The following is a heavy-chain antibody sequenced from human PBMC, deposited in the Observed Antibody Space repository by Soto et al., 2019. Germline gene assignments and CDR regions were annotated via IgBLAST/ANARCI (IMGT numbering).Heavy chain of an antibody. D-gene: IGHD3-10*01. CDR3: TRHDAGAVSRHGMAV. Sequence: QVQLQESGPGLVKPSETLSLTCTVSGGSINNYYWSWIRQPPGKGLEWIGYIFYIGNTIYNPSPRSRITKVVDTSKNQFSLKLSSVTAADTAVYYCTRHDAGAVSRHGMAVWGQGTTVTVSS. V-gene: IGHV4-59*01. CDR2: IFYIGNT. J-gene: IGHJ6*02. CDR1: GGSINNYY.